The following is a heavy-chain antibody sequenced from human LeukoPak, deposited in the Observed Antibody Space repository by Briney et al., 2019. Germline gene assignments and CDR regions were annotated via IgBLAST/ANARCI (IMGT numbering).Heavy chain of an antibody. CDR3: ARERFYSSGSKSNRVDY. D-gene: IGHD6-19*01. J-gene: IGHJ4*02. V-gene: IGHV1-2*02. CDR1: GYTFSGYY. CDR2: INPDSGGT. Sequence: ASVKVSCKTSGYTFSGYYMHWVRQAPGQGLEWMGGINPDSGGTNYGQNFQGGVTMTRDTAINTAYMELSRLRSDDTAVYYCARERFYSSGSKSNRVDYWGQGTLVTVSS.